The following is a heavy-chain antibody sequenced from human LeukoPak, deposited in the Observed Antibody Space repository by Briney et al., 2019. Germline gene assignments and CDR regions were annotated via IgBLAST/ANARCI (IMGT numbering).Heavy chain of an antibody. Sequence: PGGSLRLSCAASGLTFSSYWMTWVRQAPGKGLEWVANIKQDGSEKYYVDSVKGRFTISRDNAKNSLYLQMNSLRAEDTAVYYCASPRGFGDWGQGTLVTVSS. CDR3: ASPRGFGD. CDR1: GLTFSSYW. V-gene: IGHV3-7*01. CDR2: IKQDGSEK. D-gene: IGHD3-10*01. J-gene: IGHJ4*02.